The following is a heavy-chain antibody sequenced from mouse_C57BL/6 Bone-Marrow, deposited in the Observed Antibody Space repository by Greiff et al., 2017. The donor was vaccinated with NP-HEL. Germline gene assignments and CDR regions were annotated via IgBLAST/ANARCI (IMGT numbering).Heavy chain of an antibody. V-gene: IGHV1-55*01. Sequence: QVQLQQPGAELVKPGASVKMSCKASGYTFTSYWITWVKQRPGQGLEWIGDIYPGSGSTNYNEKFKSKATLTVDTSSTTASLPLLSLTSQDSSVLYCESYYDYDGGRVDYWGQGTTLTVTA. D-gene: IGHD2-4*01. CDR2: IYPGSGST. CDR3: ESYYDYDGGRVDY. J-gene: IGHJ2*01. CDR1: GYTFTSYW.